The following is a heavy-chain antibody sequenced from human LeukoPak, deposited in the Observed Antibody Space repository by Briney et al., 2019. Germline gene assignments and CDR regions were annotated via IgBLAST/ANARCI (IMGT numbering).Heavy chain of an antibody. V-gene: IGHV3-48*01. D-gene: IGHD5-18*01. CDR1: GFTFSSYS. Sequence: GGSLRLSCAASGFTFSSYSMNWVRQAPGKGLEWVSYISSSSSTIYYADSVKGRFTISRDNAKNSLYLQMNSLRAEDTAVYYCARVVFEDGYSYGQGVDYWGQGTLVTVSS. CDR2: ISSSSSTI. CDR3: ARVVFEDGYSYGQGVDY. J-gene: IGHJ4*02.